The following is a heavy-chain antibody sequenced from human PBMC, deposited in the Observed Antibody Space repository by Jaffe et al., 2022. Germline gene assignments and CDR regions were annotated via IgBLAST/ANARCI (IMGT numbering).Heavy chain of an antibody. D-gene: IGHD6-19*01. CDR3: TRAVAGTGTYFDY. CDR1: GFTFSGSA. CDR2: IRSKTNNYAT. Sequence: EVQLVESGGGLVQPGGSLKLSCAASGFTFSGSAVHWVRQASGKGLEWVGRIRSKTNNYATAYAASVKGRFTISRDDSKNTAYLQMNSLKTEDTAVYFCTRAVAGTGTYFDYWGQGTLVTVSS. J-gene: IGHJ4*02. V-gene: IGHV3-73*02.